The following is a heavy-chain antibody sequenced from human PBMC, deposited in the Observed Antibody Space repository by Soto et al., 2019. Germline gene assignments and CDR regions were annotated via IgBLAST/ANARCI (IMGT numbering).Heavy chain of an antibody. CDR1: GFTFGSNW. CDR2: IKRDGSEK. J-gene: IGHJ4*02. CDR3: ASLEWESSGYADY. V-gene: IGHV3-7*03. Sequence: GGSLSLSCAASGFTFGSNWMGWVRQAPGKGLEWVANIKRDGSEKYYVDSVKGRFTISRDNAKNTLYLQMNSLRADDTAVYYCASLEWESSGYADYWGQGTQVTVSS. D-gene: IGHD3-22*01.